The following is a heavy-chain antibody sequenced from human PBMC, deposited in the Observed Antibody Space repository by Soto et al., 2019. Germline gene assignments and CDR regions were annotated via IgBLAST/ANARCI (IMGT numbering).Heavy chain of an antibody. CDR1: GFTFSSYG. CDR3: AKDRRYSPFYYYGMDV. V-gene: IGHV3-30*18. D-gene: IGHD1-1*01. CDR2: ISYDGSNK. Sequence: QVQLVESGGGVVQPGRSLRLSCAASGFTFSSYGMHWVRQAPGKGLEWVAVISYDGSNKYYADSVKGRFTISRDNSKNTLYLQMNSLRAEDTAVYYCAKDRRYSPFYYYGMDVW. J-gene: IGHJ6*01.